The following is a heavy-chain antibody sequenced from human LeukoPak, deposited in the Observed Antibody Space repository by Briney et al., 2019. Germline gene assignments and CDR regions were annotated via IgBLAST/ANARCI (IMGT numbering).Heavy chain of an antibody. CDR3: ARDITTQYSKGWFDP. V-gene: IGHV4-4*02. CDR2: IYHSGST. D-gene: IGHD6-6*01. J-gene: IGHJ5*02. Sequence: PGGSLRLSCAASGFTFSSYWMSWVRQPPGKGLEWVGEIYHSGSTNYNPSLKSRVTISVDKSKNQFSLKLSSVTAADTAVYYCARDITTQYSKGWFDPWGQGTLVTVSS. CDR1: GFTFSSYW.